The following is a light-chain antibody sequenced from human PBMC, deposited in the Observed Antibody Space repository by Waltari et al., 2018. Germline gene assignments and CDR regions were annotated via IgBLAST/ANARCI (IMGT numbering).Light chain of an antibody. CDR2: DAS. CDR3: QQFNTGYS. V-gene: IGKV3-15*01. Sequence: EIVMTQSPATLSVSPGDAATLSCRASRAIANNLAWYQQKPGQALRLLIYDASTRATGIPARFSGRWSGTEFTLTITSLQSEDAAVYFCQQFNTGYSFGQGTKLEIK. J-gene: IGKJ2*01. CDR1: RAIANN.